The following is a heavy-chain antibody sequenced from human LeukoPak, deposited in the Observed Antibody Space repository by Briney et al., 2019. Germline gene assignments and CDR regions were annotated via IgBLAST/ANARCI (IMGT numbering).Heavy chain of an antibody. J-gene: IGHJ6*03. Sequence: GGSLRLSCAASGFTFSSYSMNWVRQAPGKGLEWVSYISSSSSTIYYADSVKGRFTISRDNVKNSLYLQMNSLRAEDTAVYYCARGRLLLSSCSSTSCYHNYYYYYMDAWGKGTTVTVSS. CDR2: ISSSSSTI. CDR1: GFTFSSYS. D-gene: IGHD2-2*01. CDR3: ARGRLLLSSCSSTSCYHNYYYYYMDA. V-gene: IGHV3-48*04.